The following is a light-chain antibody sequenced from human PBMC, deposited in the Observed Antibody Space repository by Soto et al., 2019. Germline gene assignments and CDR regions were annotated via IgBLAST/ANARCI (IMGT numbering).Light chain of an antibody. CDR1: QSVGSY. V-gene: IGKV3-15*01. CDR2: GAS. CDR3: QQYSNWPT. J-gene: IGKJ5*01. Sequence: EIVLTQSPATLSLSPGERATLSCRASQSVGSYLAWYQQKPGQAPRLLISGASTRATGIAARFSGSGSGREFTLTTSSLQSEDSALYYCQQYSNWPTFGQGTRLEIK.